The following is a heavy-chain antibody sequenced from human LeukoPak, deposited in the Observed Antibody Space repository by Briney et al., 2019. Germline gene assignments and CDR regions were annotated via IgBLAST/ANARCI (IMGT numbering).Heavy chain of an antibody. D-gene: IGHD3-10*01. CDR3: ARESGFGALFPHCMDV. V-gene: IGHV3-53*01. CDR2: LFSGGST. J-gene: IGHJ6*02. CDR1: GFSVSNNY. Sequence: GGSLRLSCAASGFSVSNNYMSWVRQAPGKGLEWVSVLFSGGSTYYADSVKGRFTISRDNSRNTLYLQMNSLRAEDTAVYYCARESGFGALFPHCMDVWGQGTTVIVSS.